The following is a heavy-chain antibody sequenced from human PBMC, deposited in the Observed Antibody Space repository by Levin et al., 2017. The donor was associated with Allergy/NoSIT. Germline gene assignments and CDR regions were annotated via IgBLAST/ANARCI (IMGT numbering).Heavy chain of an antibody. CDR3: AKDVSLAGVTSEYFDY. CDR1: GFTFSSYA. Sequence: SCAASGFTFSSYAMHWVRLAPGKGLEWVAVITFDGSTKYFADSVQGRLTISRDNSKNTLYLQLDSLRAEDTAVYYCAKDVSLAGVTSEYFDYWGQGTLVTVSS. J-gene: IGHJ4*02. D-gene: IGHD3-3*01. CDR2: ITFDGSTK. V-gene: IGHV3-30*18.